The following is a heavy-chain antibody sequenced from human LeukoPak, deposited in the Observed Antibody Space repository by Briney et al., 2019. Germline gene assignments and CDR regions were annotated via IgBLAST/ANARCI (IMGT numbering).Heavy chain of an antibody. J-gene: IGHJ4*02. CDR1: GDSITSSNW. CDR3: ARIYCGSSSRYYFDY. CDR2: IYHSGSA. D-gene: IGHD2-2*01. Sequence: PSETLSLTCAVSGDSITSSNWWTWVRQPPGKGLEWIGEIYHSGSANYNPSLQSRVTMSVDKSKNLFSLKLTSVTAADTAMYYCARIYCGSSSRYYFDYWGQGILVTVSS. V-gene: IGHV4/OR15-8*01.